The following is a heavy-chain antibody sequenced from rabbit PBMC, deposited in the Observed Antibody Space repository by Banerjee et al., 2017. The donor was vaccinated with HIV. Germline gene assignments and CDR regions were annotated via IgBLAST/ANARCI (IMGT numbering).Heavy chain of an antibody. CDR1: GFSFSYSDY. CDR2: IDPIFHVTT. V-gene: IGHV1S40*01. Sequence: QSLEESGGDLVKPGASLTLTCTASGFSFSYSDYMCWVRQPPGKGPEWIGYIDPIFHVTTYASWVNGRFSISRENTQNTVSLQMNSLTAADTATYFCVREVAARFNLWGPGTLVTVS. CDR3: VREVAARFNL. J-gene: IGHJ4*01. D-gene: IGHD4-1*01.